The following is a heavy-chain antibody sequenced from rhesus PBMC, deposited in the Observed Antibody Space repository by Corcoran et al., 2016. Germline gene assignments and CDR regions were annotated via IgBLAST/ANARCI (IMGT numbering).Heavy chain of an antibody. CDR3: AGARTCDY. V-gene: IGHV4-169*01. Sequence: QSQLQASGPGLVNPSETLSVTCTVSGGSLSGSYCSWFRQAPGKGLEWIGYIYGSGSSSNYNPSLKSRVTLSVDTSKNQVSLKLTAVTAADTAIYFCAGARTCDYWGPGVLVTVSS. D-gene: IGHD1-38*01. CDR1: GGSLSGSY. J-gene: IGHJ4*01. CDR2: IYGSGSSS.